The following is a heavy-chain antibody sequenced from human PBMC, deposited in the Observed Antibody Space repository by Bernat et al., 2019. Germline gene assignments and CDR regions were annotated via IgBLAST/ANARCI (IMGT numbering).Heavy chain of an antibody. D-gene: IGHD6-13*01. CDR1: GFTFDDYA. J-gene: IGHJ4*02. Sequence: EVQLVESGGGLVQPGRSLRLSCAASGFTFDDYAMHWVRQAPGKGLEWVSGISWNSGSIGYADSVKGRFTISSDNAKNSLYLQMNSLRAEDTALYDCAKDSSSSWYRDFDYWGQGTLVTVSS. CDR2: ISWNSGSI. V-gene: IGHV3-9*01. CDR3: AKDSSSSWYRDFDY.